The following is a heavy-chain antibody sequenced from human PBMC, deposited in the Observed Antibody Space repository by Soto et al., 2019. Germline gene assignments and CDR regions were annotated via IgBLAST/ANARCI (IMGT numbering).Heavy chain of an antibody. J-gene: IGHJ4*02. CDR2: IFYSGIT. Sequence: SETLSLTCAVSGGSISSGGYYWSWIRQPPGKGLEWIGYIFYSGITNYNPSLKGRVTISVDTSKNQFSLKLGSVTAADTALYYCAKHRGSNWRHHNDYWGQGTQVTVSS. CDR1: GGSISSGGYY. V-gene: IGHV4-61*08. CDR3: AKHRGSNWRHHNDY. D-gene: IGHD6-13*01.